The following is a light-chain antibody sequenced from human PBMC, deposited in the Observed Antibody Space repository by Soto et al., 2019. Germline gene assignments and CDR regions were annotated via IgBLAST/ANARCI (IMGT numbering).Light chain of an antibody. CDR2: DAS. CDR1: QSVTSS. J-gene: IGKJ2*01. Sequence: EIVLTQSPATLSLSPGEKPTLSCRASQSVTSSLAWYQQKPGQAPRLLIYDASNRATGIPARFSGSGSGTDFTLTISSLEPEDFAVYYCQQRSNWPPRYTFGQGTKLEIK. V-gene: IGKV3-11*01. CDR3: QQRSNWPPRYT.